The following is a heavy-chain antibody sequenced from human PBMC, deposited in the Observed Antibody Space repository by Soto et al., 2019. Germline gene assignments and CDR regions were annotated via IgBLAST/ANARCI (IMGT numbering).Heavy chain of an antibody. V-gene: IGHV3-30*18. D-gene: IGHD6-6*01. CDR1: GFTFSSYG. J-gene: IGHJ5*02. Sequence: PGGSLRLSCAASGFTFSSYGMHWVRQAPGKGLEWVAVISYDGSNKYYADSVKGRFTISRDNSKNTLYLQMNSLRAEDTAVYYCAKGPKYIRYNWFDPWGQGTLVTVSS. CDR3: AKGPKYIRYNWFDP. CDR2: ISYDGSNK.